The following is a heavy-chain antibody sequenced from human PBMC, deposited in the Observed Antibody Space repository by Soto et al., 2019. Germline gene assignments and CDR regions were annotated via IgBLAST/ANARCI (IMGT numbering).Heavy chain of an antibody. Sequence: VQLVESGGGLVQPGGSLRLSCAASGFTFGNYWMHWVRQAPGKGLMWVSRINTDGSRTTYADSVKGRFAISRDNAKNTVYLQMNSLRAEDTAVYYCARLKSGSYDWFDPWGQGTLVTVSS. D-gene: IGHD3-10*01. CDR3: ARLKSGSYDWFDP. J-gene: IGHJ5*02. V-gene: IGHV3-74*01. CDR2: INTDGSRT. CDR1: GFTFGNYW.